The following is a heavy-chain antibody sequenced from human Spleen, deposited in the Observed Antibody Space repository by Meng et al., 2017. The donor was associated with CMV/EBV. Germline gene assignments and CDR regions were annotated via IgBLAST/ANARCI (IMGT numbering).Heavy chain of an antibody. Sequence: GGSLRLSCAASGFTFDDYAMHWVRQAPGKGLEWVSGISWNSDSIGYADSVKGRFTISRDNAKNSLYLQMNSVRVEDMALYYCAKETPGWYGMDVWGQGTTVTVSS. D-gene: IGHD6-19*01. J-gene: IGHJ6*02. V-gene: IGHV3-9*03. CDR1: GFTFDDYA. CDR3: AKETPGWYGMDV. CDR2: ISWNSDSI.